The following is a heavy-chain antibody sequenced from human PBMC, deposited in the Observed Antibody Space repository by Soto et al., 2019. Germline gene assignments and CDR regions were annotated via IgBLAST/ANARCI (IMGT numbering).Heavy chain of an antibody. CDR1: GGSXSGYY. CDR2: INHSGST. D-gene: IGHD2-15*01. J-gene: IGHJ4*02. Sequence: ETLSLTCAVYGGSXSGYYWSWIRQPPGKGLEWIGEINHSGSTNYNPSLKSRVTISVDTSKNQFSLKLSSVTAADTAVYYCAREGIVVVASGFYFDYWGQGTLVTVSS. V-gene: IGHV4-34*01. CDR3: AREGIVVVASGFYFDY.